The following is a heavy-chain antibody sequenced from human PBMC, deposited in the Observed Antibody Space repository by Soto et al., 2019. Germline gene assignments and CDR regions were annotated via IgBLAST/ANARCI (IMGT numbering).Heavy chain of an antibody. J-gene: IGHJ6*02. CDR3: AAGGYSDGDSDGVSI. Sequence: SETLSLTCSVSGGSITSGSYYWGWIRQPPGKGLEWIGNIYYSGNTYYNPSLKSRVTISVDTSKNQFSLKLSSVTAADTAVYYCAAGGYSDGDSDGVSIWGQGTKVTVSS. D-gene: IGHD5-18*01. V-gene: IGHV4-39*07. CDR1: GGSITSGSYY. CDR2: IYYSGNT.